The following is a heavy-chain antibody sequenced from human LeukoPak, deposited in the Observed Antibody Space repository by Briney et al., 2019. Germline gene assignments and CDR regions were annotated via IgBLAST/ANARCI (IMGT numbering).Heavy chain of an antibody. D-gene: IGHD6-6*01. J-gene: IGHJ4*02. CDR2: ISGSGGST. CDR1: GFTFSSYA. CDR3: ARTDEYSSSSYFDY. Sequence: GGSLRLSCAASGFTFSSYAMSWVRQAPGKGLEWVSAISGSGGSTYYADSVKGRSTISRDNSKNTLYLQMNSLRAEDTAVYYCARTDEYSSSSYFDYWGQGTLVTVSP. V-gene: IGHV3-23*01.